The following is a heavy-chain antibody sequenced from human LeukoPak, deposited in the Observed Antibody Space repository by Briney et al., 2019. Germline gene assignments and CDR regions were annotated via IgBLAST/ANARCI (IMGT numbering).Heavy chain of an antibody. J-gene: IGHJ5*02. Sequence: SVKVSCKASGGTFSSYGINWVRQAPGQGLEWMGGIIPIFGTANYAQKFQGRVTITADKSTSTAFMEVSSLRSEDTAVYYCARDMEAAAVLSLDPWGQGTLVTVSS. CDR1: GGTFSSYG. CDR3: ARDMEAAAVLSLDP. CDR2: IIPIFGTA. V-gene: IGHV1-69*06. D-gene: IGHD6-13*01.